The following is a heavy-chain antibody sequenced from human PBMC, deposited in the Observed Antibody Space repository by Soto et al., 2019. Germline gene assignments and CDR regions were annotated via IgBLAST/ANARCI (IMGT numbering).Heavy chain of an antibody. V-gene: IGHV4-4*02. Sequence: QVQLQESGPGLVKPSGTLSLTCAVSGGSISSSNWWSWVRQPPGKGLEWIGEIYHSGSTNYNPSLKSRVTISVDKSKNQFSLKLSSVTAADTAVYYCARLQYQLPPPYYYYGMDVWGQGTTVTVSS. CDR2: IYHSGST. J-gene: IGHJ6*02. CDR3: ARLQYQLPPPYYYYGMDV. D-gene: IGHD2-2*01. CDR1: GGSISSSNW.